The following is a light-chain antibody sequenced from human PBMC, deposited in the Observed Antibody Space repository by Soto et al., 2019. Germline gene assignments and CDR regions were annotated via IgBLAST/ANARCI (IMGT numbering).Light chain of an antibody. CDR2: EVN. CDR3: SSYAGSNNVI. V-gene: IGLV2-8*01. Sequence: QSALTQPPSASGSPGQSVTISCTGTSSDVGGYNYVSWYQQHPGKAPKFMIYEVNKRPSGVPDRFSGSKSGNTASLTVSGLEAEDEAAYYCSSYAGSNNVIFGGGPKLTVL. CDR1: SSDVGGYNY. J-gene: IGLJ2*01.